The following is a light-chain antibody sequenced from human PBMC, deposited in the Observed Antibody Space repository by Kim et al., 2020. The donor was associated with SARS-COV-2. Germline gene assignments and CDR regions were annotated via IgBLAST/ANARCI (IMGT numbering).Light chain of an antibody. V-gene: IGLV3-19*01. J-gene: IGLJ2*01. CDR1: SLRNYY. CDR2: GKN. CDR3: NSRDSSNNHLV. Sequence: SSELTQDTTMSVALGQTVRITCQGDSLRNYYASWYQQKPGQAPVLVIYGKNDRPSGIPDRFSGSRTGNTASLTITGAQAEDEADYYCNSRDSSNNHLVFG.